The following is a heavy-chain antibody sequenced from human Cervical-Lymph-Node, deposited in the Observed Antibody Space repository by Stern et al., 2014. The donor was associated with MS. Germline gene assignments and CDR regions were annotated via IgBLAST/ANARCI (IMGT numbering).Heavy chain of an antibody. CDR2: ISYDGNHN. D-gene: IGHD2-8*01. CDR1: GFTFSSYG. J-gene: IGHJ4*02. Sequence: VQLVESGGAVVQPGRSLRLSCAASGFTFSSYGMHWVRQAPGKGLEWVIVISYDGNHNYYAASVKGRFTISRDNSKNTLHLQMNSVTPDDTAIYYCARDYEDTSMLFDHWGQGTLVTVSS. V-gene: IGHV3-30*03. CDR3: ARDYEDTSMLFDH.